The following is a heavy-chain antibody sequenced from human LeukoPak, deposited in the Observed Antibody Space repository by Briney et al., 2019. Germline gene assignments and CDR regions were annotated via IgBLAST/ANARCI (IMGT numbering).Heavy chain of an antibody. CDR2: IKEDGSEK. V-gene: IGHV3-7*03. J-gene: IGHJ4*02. CDR1: GFTFSSYS. CDR3: AKPGVLLWFGVPYY. D-gene: IGHD3-10*01. Sequence: GGSLRLSCAASGFTFSSYSINWVRQAPGKGLEWVANIKEDGSEKNHVDSVKGRFTISRDNAKNSLYLQMSSLRAEDTAVYYCAKPGVLLWFGVPYYWGQGTLVTVSS.